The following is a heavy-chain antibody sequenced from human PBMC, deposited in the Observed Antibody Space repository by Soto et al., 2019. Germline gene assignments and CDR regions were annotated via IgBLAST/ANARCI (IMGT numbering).Heavy chain of an antibody. D-gene: IGHD1-1*01. CDR1: GYTFATYA. CDR3: ARRYKSAGWLEP. J-gene: IGHJ5*02. Sequence: QVQLVQSGAEVKKPGASVKVSCKASGYTFATYAIHWVRQAPGQGLEWMGWINPATGNTEYSEKFQDRVTMTRDTSASTAYMELRGLRSEDTAVYYCARRYKSAGWLEPWGQGTLVTVSS. CDR2: INPATGNT. V-gene: IGHV1-3*01.